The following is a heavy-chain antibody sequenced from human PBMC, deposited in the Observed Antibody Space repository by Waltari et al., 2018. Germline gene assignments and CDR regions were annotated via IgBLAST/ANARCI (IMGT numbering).Heavy chain of an antibody. V-gene: IGHV3-21*02. Sequence: EVQLEESGGGLVKRGGSLRLSRAASGFMVSTFTMNWVRQAPGKGLEWVSSIDSTSTYIYHADSVKGRFTISRDNAKNSLYLQMNGLRVEDTGVYYCAREARGYDYWGQGTLVTVSS. CDR1: GFMVSTFT. J-gene: IGHJ4*02. D-gene: IGHD5-12*01. CDR2: IDSTSTYI. CDR3: AREARGYDY.